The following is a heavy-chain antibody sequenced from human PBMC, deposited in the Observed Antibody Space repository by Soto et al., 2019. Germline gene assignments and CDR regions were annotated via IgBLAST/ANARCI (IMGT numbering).Heavy chain of an antibody. D-gene: IGHD6-19*01. CDR2: IYYSVST. J-gene: IGHJ6*02. CDR3: ARVGSEAVAGFGYYGMDV. Sequence: TSQTLSLTCTVPGGSISSSSYDWGWIRQPPGKGLEWIGSIYYSVSTCYNPSLKSRVTISVDTSKNQFSLKLSSVTAADTAVYYCARVGSEAVAGFGYYGMDVWGQGTTVTASS. CDR1: GGSISSSSYD. V-gene: IGHV4-39*01.